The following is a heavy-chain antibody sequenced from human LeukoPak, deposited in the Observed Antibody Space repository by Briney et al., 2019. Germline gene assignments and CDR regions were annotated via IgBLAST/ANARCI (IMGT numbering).Heavy chain of an antibody. CDR2: ISGSGGST. Sequence: GGSLRLSCAASGFTFSSYWMSWVRQAPGKGLEWVSAISGSGGSTYYADSVKGRFTISRDNSKNTLYLQMNSLRAEDTAVYYCAKDSVYSAARAYSYGMDVWGQGTTVTVSS. J-gene: IGHJ6*02. V-gene: IGHV3-23*01. D-gene: IGHD6-13*01. CDR3: AKDSVYSAARAYSYGMDV. CDR1: GFTFSSYW.